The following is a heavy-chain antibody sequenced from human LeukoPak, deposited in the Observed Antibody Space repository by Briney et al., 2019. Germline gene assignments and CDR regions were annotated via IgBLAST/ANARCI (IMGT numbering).Heavy chain of an antibody. Sequence: GGPLRLSCIASGFTFNSYAMSWVRQAPGKGLEWVSAMSGSDAGTYYADSVKGRFTISRDNAKNSLYLQMNSLRAEDTAVYYCAIDHPLDNTGSILFWGQGTLVTVSS. CDR1: GFTFNSYA. V-gene: IGHV3-23*01. J-gene: IGHJ4*02. D-gene: IGHD3-22*01. CDR2: MSGSDAGT. CDR3: AIDHPLDNTGSILF.